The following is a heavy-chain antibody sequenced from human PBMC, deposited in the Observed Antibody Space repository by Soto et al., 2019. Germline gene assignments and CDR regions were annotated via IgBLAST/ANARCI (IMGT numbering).Heavy chain of an antibody. Sequence: TLSLTCTVSGGSISSGGYYWSWIRQHPGKGLEWIGFIYHTGSTYYSPSLKNRVAISVDTSKNQFSLKLSSVTAADTAVYYCARVPLLWGQGTLVTVSS. CDR3: ARVPLL. CDR1: GGSISSGGYY. D-gene: IGHD1-26*01. J-gene: IGHJ4*02. V-gene: IGHV4-31*03. CDR2: IYHTGST.